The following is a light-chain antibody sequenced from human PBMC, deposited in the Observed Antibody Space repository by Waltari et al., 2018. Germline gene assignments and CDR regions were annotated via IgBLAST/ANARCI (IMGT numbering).Light chain of an antibody. CDR2: AAS. Sequence: DIQMTQSPSSLSASVVDRVTITCRASQGISNFLAWYQQKPGKIPKLLIHAASTLRSGVPSRFSGSGSGTDFTLTVSSLQPEDVATYYCQNYNSAPLAFGGGTTVEIK. J-gene: IGKJ4*01. V-gene: IGKV1-27*01. CDR3: QNYNSAPLA. CDR1: QGISNF.